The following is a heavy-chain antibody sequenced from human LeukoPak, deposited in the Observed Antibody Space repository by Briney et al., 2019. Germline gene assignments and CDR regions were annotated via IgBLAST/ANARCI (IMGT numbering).Heavy chain of an antibody. V-gene: IGHV3-21*01. CDR1: GFTFSSYS. Sequence: GGSLRLSCAASGFTFSSYSMNWVRQAPRKGLEWVSSISSSSSYIYYADSVKGRFTISRDNAKNSQFLQMNSLRTEDTAVYYCARDRAGGYEDYWGQGTLVTVSS. J-gene: IGHJ4*02. D-gene: IGHD3-16*01. CDR3: ARDRAGGYEDY. CDR2: ISSSSSYI.